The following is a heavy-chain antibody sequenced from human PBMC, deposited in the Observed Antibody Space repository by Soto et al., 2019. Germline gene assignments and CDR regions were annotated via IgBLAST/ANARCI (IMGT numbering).Heavy chain of an antibody. V-gene: IGHV4-59*08. Sequence: SETLPLTCTVSGGSISSYYWSWIRQPPGKGLEWIGYIYYSGSTNYNPSLKSRVTISVDTSKNQFSLKLSSVTAADTAVYYCARSNGYSSGYNWGQGTLVTVSS. CDR1: GGSISSYY. D-gene: IGHD6-19*01. CDR3: ARSNGYSSGYN. CDR2: IYYSGST. J-gene: IGHJ4*02.